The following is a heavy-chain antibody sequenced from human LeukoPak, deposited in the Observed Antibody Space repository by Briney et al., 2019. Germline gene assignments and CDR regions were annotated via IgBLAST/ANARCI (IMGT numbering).Heavy chain of an antibody. CDR3: ARSTRRDTEVALAEYFQH. D-gene: IGHD5-18*01. Sequence: PGGSLRLSCAASGFTFSSYTMNWVRRAPGKGLEWLSYISSRSSTIFYADSVKGRFTISRDNAKSSLYLQMNSLRAEDTAVYYCARSTRRDTEVALAEYFQHWGQGTLVTVSS. CDR1: GFTFSSYT. CDR2: ISSRSSTI. V-gene: IGHV3-48*04. J-gene: IGHJ1*01.